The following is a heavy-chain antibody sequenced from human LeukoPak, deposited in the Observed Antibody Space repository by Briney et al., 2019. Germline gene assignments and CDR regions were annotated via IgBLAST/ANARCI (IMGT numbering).Heavy chain of an antibody. CDR2: IKGSGDKT. CDR3: AKEELTNPYYHDSSGYPNDAFDI. CDR1: GFTFSNYA. V-gene: IGHV3-23*01. Sequence: GGSLRLSCAASGFTFSNYAMSWVRQAPGKGLEWVSVIKGSGDKTYYADSVRGRFTISRGNSKNTLYLQMNSLRAEDTALYYCAKEELTNPYYHDSSGYPNDAFDIWGQGTMVTVSS. J-gene: IGHJ3*02. D-gene: IGHD3-22*01.